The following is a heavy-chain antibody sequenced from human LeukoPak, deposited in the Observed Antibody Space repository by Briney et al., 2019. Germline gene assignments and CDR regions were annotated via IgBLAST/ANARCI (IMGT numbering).Heavy chain of an antibody. CDR3: ARAGTIGSDY. D-gene: IGHD1-26*01. CDR2: IYYSGST. V-gene: IGHV4-30-4*01. Sequence: SETLSLTCTVSGGSISSGDYYWSWIRQPPGKGLEWIGYIYYSGSTYHNPSLKSRVTISVDTSKNQFSLKLSSVTAADTAVYYCARAGTIGSDYWGQGTLATVSS. J-gene: IGHJ4*02. CDR1: GGSISSGDYY.